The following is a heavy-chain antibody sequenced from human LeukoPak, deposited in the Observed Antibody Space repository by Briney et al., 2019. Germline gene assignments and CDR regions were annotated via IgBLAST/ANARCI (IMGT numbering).Heavy chain of an antibody. D-gene: IGHD4-17*01. Sequence: ESSETLSLTCTVSGYSISSGYYWGWIRQPPGKGLEWIGSIYYSGSTYYNPSLKSRVTISVDTSKNQFSLKLSSVTAADTAVYYCARHDYGDYVVSNYMDVWGKGTTVTVSS. CDR1: GYSISSGYY. CDR3: ARHDYGDYVVSNYMDV. J-gene: IGHJ6*03. V-gene: IGHV4-38-2*02. CDR2: IYYSGST.